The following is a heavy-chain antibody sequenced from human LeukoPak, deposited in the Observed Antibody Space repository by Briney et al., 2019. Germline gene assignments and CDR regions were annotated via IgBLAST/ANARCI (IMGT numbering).Heavy chain of an antibody. D-gene: IGHD6-19*01. CDR2: IIPILGIA. V-gene: IGHV1-69*04. Sequence: PVKVSCKASGGTFSSYAISWVRQAPGQGLEWMGRIIPILGIANYAQKFQGRVTITADKSTSTAYMELSSLRSEDTAVYYCARDSTAGTYDYWGQGTLVTVSS. J-gene: IGHJ4*02. CDR1: GGTFSSYA. CDR3: ARDSTAGTYDY.